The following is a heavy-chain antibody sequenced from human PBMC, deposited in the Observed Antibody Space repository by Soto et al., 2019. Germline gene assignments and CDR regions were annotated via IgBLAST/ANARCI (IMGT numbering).Heavy chain of an antibody. J-gene: IGHJ5*02. CDR2: IIPIFGTA. CDR3: ARAIVGPTTTGWLDP. CDR1: VGTFSRYA. D-gene: IGHD1-26*01. V-gene: IGHV1-69*13. Sequence: GASVKVTCKASVGTFSRYAISWVRQAPGQGLEWMGGIIPIFGTANYAQKFQGRVTITADESTSTAYMELSSLRFEDTAVYYCARAIVGPTTTGWLDPWGQGTLVTVSS.